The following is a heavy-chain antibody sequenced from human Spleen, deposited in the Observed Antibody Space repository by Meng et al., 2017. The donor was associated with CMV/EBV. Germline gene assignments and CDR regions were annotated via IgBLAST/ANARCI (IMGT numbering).Heavy chain of an antibody. CDR2: IIPIFGTA. J-gene: IGHJ6*02. CDR1: GGTFSSYA. V-gene: IGHV1-69*05. D-gene: IGHD3-22*01. Sequence: SVKVSCKASGGTFSSYAISWVRQAPGQGLEWMGGIIPIFGTANYAQKFQGRVTITTDESTSTAYMELSSLRSEDTAVYYCARGREGAYYDSSGYYYPYYYYYGMDVWGQGTTVTVSS. CDR3: ARGREGAYYDSSGYYYPYYYYYGMDV.